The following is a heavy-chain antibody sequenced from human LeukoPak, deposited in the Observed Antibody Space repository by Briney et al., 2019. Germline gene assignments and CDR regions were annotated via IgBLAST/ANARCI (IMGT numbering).Heavy chain of an antibody. J-gene: IGHJ6*03. CDR3: AREELLWFGELLNYYYYYMDV. CDR1: GFTFSNYG. Sequence: GGSLRLSCAASGFTFSNYGMHWVRQAPGKGLEWVASIRYDGSNKYYADSVKGRFTISRDNAKNSLYLQMNSLRAEDTAVYYCAREELLWFGELLNYYYYYMDVWGKGTTVTVSS. V-gene: IGHV3-30*02. CDR2: IRYDGSNK. D-gene: IGHD3-10*01.